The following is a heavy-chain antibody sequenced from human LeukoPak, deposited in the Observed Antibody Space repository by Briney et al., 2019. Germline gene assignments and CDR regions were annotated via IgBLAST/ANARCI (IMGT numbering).Heavy chain of an antibody. Sequence: SETLSLTCTVSGGSISSGGYYWSWIRQHPGKGLEWIGYIYYSGSTYYNPSLKSRVTISVDTSKNQFSLRLSSVTAADTAVYYCARGLGYCSGGSCYVSWFDPWGQGTLVTVSS. CDR2: IYYSGST. J-gene: IGHJ5*02. CDR3: ARGLGYCSGGSCYVSWFDP. V-gene: IGHV4-31*03. CDR1: GGSISSGGYY. D-gene: IGHD2-15*01.